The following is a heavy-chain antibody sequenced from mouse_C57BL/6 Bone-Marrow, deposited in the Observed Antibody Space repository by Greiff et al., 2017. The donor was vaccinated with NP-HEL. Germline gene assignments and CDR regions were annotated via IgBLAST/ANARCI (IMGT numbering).Heavy chain of an antibody. J-gene: IGHJ1*03. CDR2: INPSNGGT. V-gene: IGHV1-53*01. CDR3: ARRHYYGSSYVFYWYFDV. Sequence: QVQLQQPGTELVKPGASVKLSCKASGYTFTSYWMHWVKQRPGQGLEWIGNINPSNGGTNYNEKFKSKATLTVDKSSSTAYMQLSSLTSEDSAVYYCARRHYYGSSYVFYWYFDVGGTGTTVTVSS. CDR1: GYTFTSYW. D-gene: IGHD1-1*01.